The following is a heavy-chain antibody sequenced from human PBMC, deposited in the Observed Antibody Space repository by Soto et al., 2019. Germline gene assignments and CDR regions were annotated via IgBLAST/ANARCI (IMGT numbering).Heavy chain of an antibody. CDR2: IIPIFGTA. CDR1: GGTFSSYS. Sequence: ASVKVSCKASGGTFSSYSINWVRQAPGQGLEWMGEIIPIFGTANYAQKFQGRVTIAADESTSTAYMELSSLRSEDTAVYYCARDGGRHSGGIDYWGQGTLVTVSS. D-gene: IGHD1-26*01. V-gene: IGHV1-69*13. CDR3: ARDGGRHSGGIDY. J-gene: IGHJ4*02.